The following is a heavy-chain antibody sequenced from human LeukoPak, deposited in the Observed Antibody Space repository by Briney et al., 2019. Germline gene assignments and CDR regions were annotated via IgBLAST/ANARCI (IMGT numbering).Heavy chain of an antibody. J-gene: IGHJ4*02. CDR2: MNPNSGNT. CDR1: GYTFTSYD. D-gene: IGHD1-26*01. V-gene: IGHV1-8*01. Sequence: ASVKVSCKASGYTFTSYDINWVRQATGQGLEWMGWMNPNSGNTGYAQKLQGRVTMTTDTSTSTAYMELRSLRSDDTAVYYCARDPGVGATINFDYWGQGTLVTVSS. CDR3: ARDPGVGATINFDY.